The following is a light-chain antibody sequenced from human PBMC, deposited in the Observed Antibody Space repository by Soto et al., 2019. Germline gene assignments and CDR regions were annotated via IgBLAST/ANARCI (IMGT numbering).Light chain of an antibody. V-gene: IGLV1-51*01. CDR3: GSWDSSLSAYV. CDR1: SSNIGGNS. CDR2: DDN. Sequence: PGQKVTISCSGSSSNIGGNSVSWYQQLPGTAPKLLIYDDNKRPSGIPDRFSGSKSGTSATLGITGFQTGDEADYYCGSWDSSLSAYVFGTGTKGTVL. J-gene: IGLJ1*01.